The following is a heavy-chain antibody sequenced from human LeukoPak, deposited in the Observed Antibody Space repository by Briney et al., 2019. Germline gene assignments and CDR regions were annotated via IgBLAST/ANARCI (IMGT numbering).Heavy chain of an antibody. J-gene: IGHJ4*02. CDR3: ARTTSFTASGYDY. D-gene: IGHD6-25*01. Sequence: ASVKVSCKASGYTFTNYHINWGRQAPGQGLEWMGWMNPNNGDSGYAQKFQGRVTITGDTSISTSYMELRSLMSDDTAVYFCARTTSFTASGYDYWGQGTLVTVSS. V-gene: IGHV1-8*03. CDR1: GYTFTNYH. CDR2: MNPNNGDS.